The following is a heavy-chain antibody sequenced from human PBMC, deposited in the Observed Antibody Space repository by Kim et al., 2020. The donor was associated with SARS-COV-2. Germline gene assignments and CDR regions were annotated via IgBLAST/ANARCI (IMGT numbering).Heavy chain of an antibody. CDR3: TTAWGGVDY. CDR2: IKIRSEGETT. D-gene: IGHD7-27*01. J-gene: IGHJ4*02. Sequence: GGSLRLSCAASGFPFSNAWMTWVRQAPGKGLEWVGRIKIRSEGETTGYTTSVRGRFTISRDDSKNMLYLQMNSLRIEDTAMYYCTTAWGGVDYWGQGT. CDR1: GFPFSNAW. V-gene: IGHV3-15*01.